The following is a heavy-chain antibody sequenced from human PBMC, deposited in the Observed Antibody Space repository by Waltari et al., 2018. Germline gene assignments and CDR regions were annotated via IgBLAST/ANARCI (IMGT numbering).Heavy chain of an antibody. CDR2: IKQDGIEK. V-gene: IGHV3-7*01. Sequence: EVQLVESGGALVQPGGSLRLSCAASGSTFSSHWMSWVRQAPGKGLEWVANIKQDGIEKYYGDSVEGRFTISRDNAKSSLYLQINSLRAEDTAVYYCARSSRRSSWYGNFDYWGQGTLVTVSS. D-gene: IGHD6-13*01. J-gene: IGHJ4*02. CDR1: GSTFSSHW. CDR3: ARSSRRSSWYGNFDY.